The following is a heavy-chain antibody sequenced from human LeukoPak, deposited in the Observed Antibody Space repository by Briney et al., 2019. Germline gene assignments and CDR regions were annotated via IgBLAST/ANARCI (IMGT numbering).Heavy chain of an antibody. D-gene: IGHD2-2*01. CDR1: GFTFSSDS. CDR3: AKDSFSSR. V-gene: IGHV3-23*01. CDR2: ISGSGVST. Sequence: GGSLRLSCAASGFTFSSDSMTWVRQAPGKGLEWVSTISGSGVSTFYADPVKGRFTISRDNSKNTLYLHTNSLSAEDTAIYYCAKDSFSSRWGQGTLVTVSS. J-gene: IGHJ1*01.